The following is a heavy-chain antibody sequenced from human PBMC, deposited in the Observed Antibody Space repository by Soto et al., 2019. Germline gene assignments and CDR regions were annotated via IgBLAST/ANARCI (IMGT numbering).Heavy chain of an antibody. D-gene: IGHD6-13*01. V-gene: IGHV4-59*01. CDR2: IYYSGST. CDR1: GGSISSYY. J-gene: IGHJ6*02. Sequence: QVQLQESGPGLVKPSETLSLTCTVSGGSISSYYWSWIRQPPGKGLEWIGYIYYSGSTNYNPSLKGRVTITVDTSKHQFSLKLSSVTAADTAVYYCARADGSSSWYYYYYGMDVWGQGTTVTVSS. CDR3: ARADGSSSWYYYYYGMDV.